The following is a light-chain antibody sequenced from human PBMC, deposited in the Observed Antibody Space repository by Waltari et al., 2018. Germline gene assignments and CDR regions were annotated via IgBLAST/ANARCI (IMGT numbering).Light chain of an antibody. CDR3: ATWDDSLNGVV. CDR2: NNN. J-gene: IGLJ2*01. Sequence: QSVLTQPPSASGTPGQRVTISCSGSSSNIGSNTVNWYQQLPGPAPKLLFYNNNQRPSGVPDRFSASKSGTSASLAISGLQSEDEADYYCATWDDSLNGVVFGGGTKLTVL. CDR1: SSNIGSNT. V-gene: IGLV1-44*01.